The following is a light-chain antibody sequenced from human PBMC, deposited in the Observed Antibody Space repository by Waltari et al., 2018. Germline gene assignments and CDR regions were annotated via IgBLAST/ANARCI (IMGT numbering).Light chain of an antibody. V-gene: IGKV1-39*01. CDR2: EAS. J-gene: IGKJ3*01. CDR3: QQNYNTPGFT. Sequence: DIQLTQSPSSLSASVGDRITITCRAGQDIRRFVNWYQQKPGKSQKHLICEASTLQGGVSSRFSGSGSGTDFTLTITNLQPEDFATDYCQQNYNTPGFTFGPGTTVDLK. CDR1: QDIRRF.